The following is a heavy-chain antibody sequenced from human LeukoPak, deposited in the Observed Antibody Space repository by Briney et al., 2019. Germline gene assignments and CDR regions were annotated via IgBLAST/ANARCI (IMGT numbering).Heavy chain of an antibody. CDR2: ISSNGGST. D-gene: IGHD4-17*01. Sequence: GGSLRLSCAASGFTFSSYAMHWVRQAPGKGLEYVSAISSNGGSTYYANSVKGRFTISRDNSKNTLYLQMGNLRAEDMAVYYCAREKGNGDYAPFDYWGQGTLVTVSS. CDR1: GFTFSSYA. J-gene: IGHJ4*02. V-gene: IGHV3-64*01. CDR3: AREKGNGDYAPFDY.